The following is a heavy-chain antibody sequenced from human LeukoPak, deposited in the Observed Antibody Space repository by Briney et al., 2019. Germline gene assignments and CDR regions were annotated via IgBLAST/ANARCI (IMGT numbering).Heavy chain of an antibody. V-gene: IGHV3-7*01. CDR3: ARDDMALPP. J-gene: IGHJ5*02. CDR1: GSTFSSYW. Sequence: GGSLRLSCAASGSTFSSYWMSWVRQAPGKGLEWVANIKQDGSEKYYVDSVKGRFTISRDNAKNSLYLQMNSLRAEDTAVYYCARDDMALPPGAQGPLVTVSS. CDR2: IKQDGSEK. D-gene: IGHD2-15*01.